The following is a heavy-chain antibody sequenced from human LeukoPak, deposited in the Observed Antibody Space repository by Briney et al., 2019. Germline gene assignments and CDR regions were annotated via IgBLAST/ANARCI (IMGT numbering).Heavy chain of an antibody. CDR3: ARAKGAIVAPGAIGVFLLPPDWFDP. CDR2: ISYDGSNK. J-gene: IGHJ5*02. Sequence: TGRSLRLSCAASGFTFSNYAMHWVRQAPGKGLEWVAVISYDGSNKYYADSVKGRFTISRDNSKNTLYLQMNSLRVEVTAVYYCARAKGAIVAPGAIGVFLLPPDWFDPWGQGTLVTVSS. V-gene: IGHV3-30*01. D-gene: IGHD2-2*01. CDR1: GFTFSNYA.